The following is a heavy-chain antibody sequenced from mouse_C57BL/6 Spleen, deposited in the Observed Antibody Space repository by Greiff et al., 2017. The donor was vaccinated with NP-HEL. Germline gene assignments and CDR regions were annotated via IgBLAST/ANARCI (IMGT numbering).Heavy chain of an antibody. Sequence: EVKVEESGGGLVQPGGSMKLSCAASGFTFSDAWMDWVRQSPEKGLEWVAEIRNKANNHATYYAESVKGRFTISRDDSKSSVYLQMNSLRAEDTGIYYCTTPYYYGSSYYWYFDVWGTGTTVTVSS. V-gene: IGHV6-6*01. J-gene: IGHJ1*03. CDR1: GFTFSDAW. CDR3: TTPYYYGSSYYWYFDV. D-gene: IGHD1-1*01. CDR2: IRNKANNHAT.